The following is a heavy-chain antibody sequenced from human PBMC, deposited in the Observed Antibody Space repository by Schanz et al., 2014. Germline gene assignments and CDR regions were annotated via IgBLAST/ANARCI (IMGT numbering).Heavy chain of an antibody. CDR1: EFTVSTHY. D-gene: IGHD1-26*01. CDR2: IRYDGINK. Sequence: VQLVESGGDLVQPGGSLRLSCAASEFTVSTHYMSWVRQAPGKGLVWVTYIRYDGINKYYADSVKGRFTVSRDNAKSTLFLQMDSLRPEDTAIYYCAKEWSPSFWGQGTLVTVSS. J-gene: IGHJ4*02. CDR3: AKEWSPSF. V-gene: IGHV3-30*02.